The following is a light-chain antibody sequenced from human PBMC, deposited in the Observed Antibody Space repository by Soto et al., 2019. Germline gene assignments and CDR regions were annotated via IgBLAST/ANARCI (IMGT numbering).Light chain of an antibody. CDR2: GAS. CDR3: HQYGSSPGT. V-gene: IGKV3-20*01. J-gene: IGKJ1*01. Sequence: EIVLTQSPGTLSLSPGERATLSCRASQSVTSNYLAWYQQKPGQAPRLLIFGASIRDTGIPDSFSGSGSGTDFTLTISRLEPEDFAVYYCHQYGSSPGTFGQGTRWIS. CDR1: QSVTSNY.